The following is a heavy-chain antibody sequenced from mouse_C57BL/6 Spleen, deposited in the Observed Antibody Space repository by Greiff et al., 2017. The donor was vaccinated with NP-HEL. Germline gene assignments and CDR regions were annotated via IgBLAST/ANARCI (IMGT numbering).Heavy chain of an antibody. J-gene: IGHJ3*01. V-gene: IGHV1-52*01. CDR3: ARWEDYDPFAY. CDR2: IDPSDSET. D-gene: IGHD2-4*01. Sequence: VQLQQPGAELVRPGSSVKLSCKASGYTFTSYWMHWVKQRPIQGLEWIGNIDPSDSETHYNQKFKDKATLTVDKSSSTAYMQLSSLTSEDSAVYYCARWEDYDPFAYWGQGTLVTVSA. CDR1: GYTFTSYW.